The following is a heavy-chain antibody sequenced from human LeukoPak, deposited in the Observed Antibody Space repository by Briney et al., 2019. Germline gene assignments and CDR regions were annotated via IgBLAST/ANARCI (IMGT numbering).Heavy chain of an antibody. V-gene: IGHV3-48*04. CDR1: GFTFSSYS. CDR3: ARDPLGISSGWYYRTRTWFDS. CDR2: IITLSTTI. J-gene: IGHJ5*01. Sequence: GGSLRLSCAASGFTFSSYSMNWVRQAPGKGLEWVSYIITLSTTIYYPASVKGRVTISSYNAKDSLYLQMNSLRAEDTAVYYCARDPLGISSGWYYRTRTWFDSWGQGIMVTVSS. D-gene: IGHD6-19*01.